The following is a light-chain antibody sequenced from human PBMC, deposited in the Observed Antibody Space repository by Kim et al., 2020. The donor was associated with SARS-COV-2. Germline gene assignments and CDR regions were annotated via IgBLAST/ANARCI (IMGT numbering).Light chain of an antibody. CDR2: GAS. Sequence: ETVMTQSPATLSVSPGETATLSCRASQSVGSNLAWYQQKPGQVPRLLIYGASTRATGIPARFSGSGSGTEFTLTISSLQSEDFAVYYCQQYNNWPPWTFGQGTKVDIK. J-gene: IGKJ1*01. CDR1: QSVGSN. V-gene: IGKV3-15*01. CDR3: QQYNNWPPWT.